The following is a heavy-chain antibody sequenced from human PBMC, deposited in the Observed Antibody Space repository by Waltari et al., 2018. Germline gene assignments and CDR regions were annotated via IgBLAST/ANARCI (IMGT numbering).Heavy chain of an antibody. CDR2: ITSGGKT. CDR3: VTHSSNYYFAMDV. CDR1: AFSVSGTY. J-gene: IGHJ6*02. Sequence: EVQLVESGGGLVQSGGSLRLSCEASAFSVSGTYMSWVRQAPGKGLEWVSVITSGGKTYYGESVRGRFTMSRHDSKNTVYLQMDNLRPEDTAVFYCVTHSSNYYFAMDVWGPGTTVTVSS. D-gene: IGHD3-22*01. V-gene: IGHV3-53*04.